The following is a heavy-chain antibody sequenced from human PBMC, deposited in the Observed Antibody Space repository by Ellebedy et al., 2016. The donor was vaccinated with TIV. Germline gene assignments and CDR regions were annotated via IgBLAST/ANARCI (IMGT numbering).Heavy chain of an antibody. CDR3: ARDRGYGDSTLVY. V-gene: IGHV1-18*04. CDR2: SSANNGDT. D-gene: IGHD4-17*01. CDR1: GYTFTTYG. J-gene: IGHJ4*02. Sequence: AASVKVSCKASGYTFTTYGISWVRQAPGQGLEWVGWSSANNGDTNYAQQLQDRVTMTTDTSTTTAYMELRSLRSDDTAVYYCARDRGYGDSTLVYWGQGTLVTVSS.